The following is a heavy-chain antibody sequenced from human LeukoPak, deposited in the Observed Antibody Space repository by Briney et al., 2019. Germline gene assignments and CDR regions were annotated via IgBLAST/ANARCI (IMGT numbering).Heavy chain of an antibody. D-gene: IGHD3-22*01. CDR2: ISAYNGNT. Sequence: ASVKVSCKASGYTFTSYGISWVRQAPGQGLEWMGWISAYNGNTNYAQKLQGRVTMTTDTSTSTAYMELRSLRSDDTAVYYCARDSAIDYYDSSGYGPDAFDIWGQGTMVTVSS. CDR3: ARDSAIDYYDSSGYGPDAFDI. CDR1: GYTFTSYG. V-gene: IGHV1-18*01. J-gene: IGHJ3*02.